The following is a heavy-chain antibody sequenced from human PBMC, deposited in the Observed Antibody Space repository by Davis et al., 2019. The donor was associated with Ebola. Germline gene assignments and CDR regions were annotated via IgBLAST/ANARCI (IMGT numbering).Heavy chain of an antibody. Sequence: PSETLSLTCAVYGGSFSGYYWSWIRQHPGKGLEWIGYIYYSGSTYYNPSLKSRVTISVDTSKNQFSLKLSSVTAADTAVYYCAAGNRFLEWFELYWGQGTLVTVSS. CDR3: AAGNRFLEWFELY. CDR2: IYYSGST. J-gene: IGHJ4*02. D-gene: IGHD3-3*01. V-gene: IGHV4-31*11. CDR1: GGSFSGYY.